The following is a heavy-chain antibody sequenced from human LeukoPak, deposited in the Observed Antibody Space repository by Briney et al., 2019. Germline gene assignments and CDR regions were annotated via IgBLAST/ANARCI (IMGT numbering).Heavy chain of an antibody. CDR2: FDPEDGET. CDR1: GYTLTELS. D-gene: IGHD2-2*01. V-gene: IGHV1-24*01. J-gene: IGHJ4*02. Sequence: ASVKVSCKVSGYTLTELSMHWVRQAPGKGLEWMGGFDPEDGETIYAQKFQGRVTMTEDTSTDTAYMELSSLRSEDTAVYYCATPRTLCSSTSCRRYFDYWGQGTLVTVSS. CDR3: ATPRTLCSSTSCRRYFDY.